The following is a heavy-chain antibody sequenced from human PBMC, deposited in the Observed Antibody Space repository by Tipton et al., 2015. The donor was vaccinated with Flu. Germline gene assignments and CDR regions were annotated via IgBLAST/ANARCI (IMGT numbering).Heavy chain of an antibody. Sequence: SLRLSCAASGFTFNNYVMYWVRQAPGKGLEWVAVISYDGSNKYYTDSVKGRFTSSRDNSKNTLYLQMSSLRPEDTAVYYCARDYTYGTNWHSVQYFDLWGQGTLVTVSS. CDR2: ISYDGSNK. CDR1: GFTFNNYV. D-gene: IGHD4/OR15-4a*01. J-gene: IGHJ4*02. CDR3: ARDYTYGTNWHSVQYFDL. V-gene: IGHV3-30-3*01.